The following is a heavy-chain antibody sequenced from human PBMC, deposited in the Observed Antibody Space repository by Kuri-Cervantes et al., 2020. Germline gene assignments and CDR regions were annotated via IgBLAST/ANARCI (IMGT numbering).Heavy chain of an antibody. CDR1: GFTFSSYA. Sequence: GESLKISCAASGFTFSSYAMHWVRQAPGKGLEWVAVISYDGSNKYYADSVKGRFTISRDNSKNMLYLQMNSVRAEDTAVYYCGTVRQGRDYYFDYWGQGILVTVSS. CDR3: GTVRQGRDYYFDY. J-gene: IGHJ4*02. V-gene: IGHV3-30-3*01. D-gene: IGHD3-10*01. CDR2: ISYDGSNK.